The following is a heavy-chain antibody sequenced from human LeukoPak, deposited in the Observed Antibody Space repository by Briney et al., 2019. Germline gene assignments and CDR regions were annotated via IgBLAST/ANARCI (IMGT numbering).Heavy chain of an antibody. CDR1: GYTFTSYD. J-gene: IGHJ6*02. V-gene: IGHV1-8*01. CDR2: MNPNSGNT. CDR3: ARDAPTVPDYDLWSTKGGYYYYGMDV. Sequence: ASVKVSCKASGYTFTSYDINWVRQATGQGLEWMGWMNPNSGNTGYAQKFQGRVTMTRNTSISTAYMELSSLRSEDTAVYYCARDAPTVPDYDLWSTKGGYYYYGMDVWGQGTTVTVAS. D-gene: IGHD3-3*01.